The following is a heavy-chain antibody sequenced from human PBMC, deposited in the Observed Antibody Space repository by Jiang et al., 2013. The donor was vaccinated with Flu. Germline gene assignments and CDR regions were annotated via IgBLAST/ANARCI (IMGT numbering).Heavy chain of an antibody. CDR3: ARATTVTSSDAFDI. D-gene: IGHD4-17*01. J-gene: IGHJ3*02. Sequence: EWIGEINHSGSTNYNPSLKSRVTISVDTSKNQFSLKLSSVTAADTAVYYCARATTVTSSDAFDIWGQGTMVTVSS. V-gene: IGHV4-34*01. CDR2: INHSGST.